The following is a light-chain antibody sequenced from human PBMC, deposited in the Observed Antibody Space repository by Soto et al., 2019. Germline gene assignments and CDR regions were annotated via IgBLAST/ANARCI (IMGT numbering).Light chain of an antibody. CDR3: QQRGDWPPAIN. CDR2: GAS. Sequence: PEARATISCTDSQSIATNVAWYQQRPGQPPTLLVYGASTRATGIPARFSGSGSGTDFTLTIRRLEPEDFALYYCQQRGDWPPAINCGKGQRRAIK. V-gene: IGKV3-11*01. J-gene: IGKJ5*01. CDR1: QSIATN.